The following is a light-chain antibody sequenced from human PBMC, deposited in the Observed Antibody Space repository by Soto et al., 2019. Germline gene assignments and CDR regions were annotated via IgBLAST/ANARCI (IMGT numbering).Light chain of an antibody. V-gene: IGKV1-39*01. CDR3: QQSYSNPWT. Sequence: DLQLNQSPSTLSAAVGDIVTITCRASQSISSWLAWYQQKPGKAPKLLIYAASSLQSGVPSRFSGSGSGTDFTLTISSLQPEDFATYYCQQSYSNPWTFGQGTKVDIK. CDR2: AAS. J-gene: IGKJ1*01. CDR1: QSISSW.